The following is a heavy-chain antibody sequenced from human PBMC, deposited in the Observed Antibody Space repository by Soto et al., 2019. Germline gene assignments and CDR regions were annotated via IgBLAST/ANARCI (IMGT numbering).Heavy chain of an antibody. J-gene: IGHJ6*02. Sequence: QVLLVESGGGVVQPGGSLRLSCAASGFSFKNYGIHWVRQAPGKGLEWVAVIWFDGSVEYYADSVQGRFTISRDNAKNTVYLLMNTLRAEDTASYYCARARDSYGSGWLQAVSFYFFGMDVWGPGATVTVSS. CDR1: GFSFKNYG. V-gene: IGHV3-33*01. CDR2: IWFDGSVE. CDR3: ARARDSYGSGWLQAVSFYFFGMDV. D-gene: IGHD6-19*01.